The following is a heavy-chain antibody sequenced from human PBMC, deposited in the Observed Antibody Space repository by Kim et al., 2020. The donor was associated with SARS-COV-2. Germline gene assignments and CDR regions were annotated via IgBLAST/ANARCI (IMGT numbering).Heavy chain of an antibody. J-gene: IGHJ6*02. V-gene: IGHV1-58*01. CDR3: AAKGFMITFGGVIVAAPDYYGMDV. CDR1: GFTFTSSA. CDR2: IVVGSGNT. D-gene: IGHD3-16*02. Sequence: SVKVSCKASGFTFTSSAVQWVRQARGQRLEWIGWIVVGSGNTNYAQKFQERVTITRDMSTSTAYMELSSLRSEDTAVYYCAAKGFMITFGGVIVAAPDYYGMDVWGQGTTVTVSS.